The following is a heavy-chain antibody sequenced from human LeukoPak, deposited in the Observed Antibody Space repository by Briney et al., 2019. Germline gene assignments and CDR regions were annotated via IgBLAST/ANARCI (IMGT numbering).Heavy chain of an antibody. CDR1: GFTFSSYW. D-gene: IGHD3/OR15-3a*01. CDR2: INQDGSKK. V-gene: IGHV3-7*03. CDR3: TTDFGLELPAY. J-gene: IGHJ4*02. Sequence: GGSLRLSCVASGFTFSSYWMSWVRQAPGKGLEWVASINQDGSKKYYVDSVKGRFTISRDYAKNSLYLQMNSLKTEDTAVYYCTTDFGLELPAYWGQGTLVTVSS.